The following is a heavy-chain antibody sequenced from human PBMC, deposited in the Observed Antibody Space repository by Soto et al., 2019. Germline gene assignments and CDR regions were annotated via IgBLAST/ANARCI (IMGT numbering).Heavy chain of an antibody. CDR1: GFTIGDYA. V-gene: IGHV3-49*03. J-gene: IGHJ5*02. Sequence: PGGSLRLSWTASGFTIGDYAMSWFRQAPGKGLEWVGFIRSKAYGGTTEYAASVKGRFTISRDDSKSIAYLQMNSLKTEDTAVYYCTSDWFDPWGQGTLVTVSS. CDR3: TSDWFDP. CDR2: IRSKAYGGTT.